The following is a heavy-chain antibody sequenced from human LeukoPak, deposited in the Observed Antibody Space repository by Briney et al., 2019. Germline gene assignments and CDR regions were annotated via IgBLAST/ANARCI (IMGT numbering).Heavy chain of an antibody. J-gene: IGHJ5*02. D-gene: IGHD6-13*01. CDR3: ARGDTSTWFS. CDR1: GYSISSGYY. Sequence: SETLSLTCAVSGYSISSGYYWGWIRPPPGEGLEWIGSIYHSGSTYYNPSLKSRVAISVDTSKNQFSLRLSSVTAADTAVYYCARGDTSTWFSWGQGTLVTVSS. CDR2: IYHSGST. V-gene: IGHV4-38-2*01.